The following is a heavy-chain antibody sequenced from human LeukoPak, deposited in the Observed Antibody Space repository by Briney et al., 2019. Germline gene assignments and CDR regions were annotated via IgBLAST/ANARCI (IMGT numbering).Heavy chain of an antibody. Sequence: GGSLRLSCAASGFTFSSYGMHWVRQAPGKGLEWVAVISYDGSNKYYADSVRGRFTISSDNSKNTLYLQMNSLRAEDTAVYYCAKDGYNWGSDYYYGMDVWGQGTTVTVSS. CDR1: GFTFSSYG. V-gene: IGHV3-30*18. CDR2: ISYDGSNK. J-gene: IGHJ6*02. D-gene: IGHD7-27*01. CDR3: AKDGYNWGSDYYYGMDV.